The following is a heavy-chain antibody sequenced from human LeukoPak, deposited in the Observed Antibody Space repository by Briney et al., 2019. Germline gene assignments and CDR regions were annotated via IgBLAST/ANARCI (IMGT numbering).Heavy chain of an antibody. CDR2: MNPNSGNT. V-gene: IGHV1-8*03. D-gene: IGHD3-10*01. CDR1: GYTFTSYD. J-gene: IGHJ4*02. CDR3: ARPHYYGSGSYYLT. Sequence: ASVKVSCKASGYTFTSYDINWVRQATGQGLEWMGWMNPNSGNTGYAQKFQGRVTITTDESTSTAYMELSSLRSEDTAVYYCARPHYYGSGSYYLTWGQGTLVTVSS.